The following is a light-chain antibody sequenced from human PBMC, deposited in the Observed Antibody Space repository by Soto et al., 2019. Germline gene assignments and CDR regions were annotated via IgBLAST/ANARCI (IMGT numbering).Light chain of an antibody. CDR3: RSYTTTSTAV. Sequence: QSALTQPASVSGSPGQSITISCTGTSSDIGAYNYVSWYQQYPGKAPKLMIYEVSNRPSGVSNRFSGSKSGNTASLTISGLQAEDEADYYCRSYTTTSTAVFGGGTQLTLL. J-gene: IGLJ7*01. V-gene: IGLV2-14*01. CDR1: SSDIGAYNY. CDR2: EVS.